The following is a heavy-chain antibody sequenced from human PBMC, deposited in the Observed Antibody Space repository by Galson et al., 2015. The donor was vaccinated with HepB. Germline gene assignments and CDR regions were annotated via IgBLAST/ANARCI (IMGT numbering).Heavy chain of an antibody. V-gene: IGHV3-7*01. Sequence: SLRLSCAASGFTFSNYWMSWVRQAPGKGLEWVANIKQRGNEKHYVDSVKGRFTISRDNSKNTLYLQMNSLRAEDTAVYYCAKDQYVLWDGPPDYWGQGTLVTVSS. D-gene: IGHD1-26*01. CDR2: IKQRGNEK. CDR3: AKDQYVLWDGPPDY. J-gene: IGHJ4*02. CDR1: GFTFSNYW.